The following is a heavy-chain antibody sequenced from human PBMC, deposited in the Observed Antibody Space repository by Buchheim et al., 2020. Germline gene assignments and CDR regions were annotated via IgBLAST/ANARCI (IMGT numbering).Heavy chain of an antibody. CDR1: GFTFIDFY. CDR2: IVPEDSET. Sequence: EIQLVQSGAEVKKPGGTVKVSCRFSGFTFIDFYVHWIRKVPGQGPEWMGLIVPEDSETVDSQKFQGRFTMTADTSTDTVYLELNSLKYEDTAIYYCAVATRSSSRFGWFGPWGQGTL. V-gene: IGHV1-69-2*01. CDR3: AVATRSSSRFGWFGP. J-gene: IGHJ5*02. D-gene: IGHD6-13*01.